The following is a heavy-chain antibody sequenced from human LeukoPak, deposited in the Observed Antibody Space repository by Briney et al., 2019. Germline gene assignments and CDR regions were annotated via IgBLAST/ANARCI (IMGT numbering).Heavy chain of an antibody. D-gene: IGHD5-12*01. J-gene: IGHJ4*02. V-gene: IGHV1-69*04. Sequence: ASVKVSCKASGGTFSSYAISWVRQAPGQGLEWMGRIIPILGIANYAQKFQGRVTITADKSTSTAYMELSSLRSEDTAVHYCARDRTKRGYSGYDDYWGQGTLVTVSS. CDR2: IIPILGIA. CDR1: GGTFSSYA. CDR3: ARDRTKRGYSGYDDY.